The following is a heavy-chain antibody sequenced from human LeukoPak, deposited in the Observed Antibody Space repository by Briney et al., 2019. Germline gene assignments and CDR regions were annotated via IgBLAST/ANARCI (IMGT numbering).Heavy chain of an antibody. CDR1: GFTFSSNA. V-gene: IGHV3-23*01. CDR3: AKDRDSSSLYYFDY. J-gene: IGHJ4*02. CDR2: ISATSGST. Sequence: GGSLRRSCAASGFTFSSNAMSWVRQAPGKGLEWVSGISATSGSTFYADSVEGRFTISRDNSKNTLYLQMNSLRAEDTAVYYCAKDRDSSSLYYFDYWGQGTLVTVSS. D-gene: IGHD6-13*01.